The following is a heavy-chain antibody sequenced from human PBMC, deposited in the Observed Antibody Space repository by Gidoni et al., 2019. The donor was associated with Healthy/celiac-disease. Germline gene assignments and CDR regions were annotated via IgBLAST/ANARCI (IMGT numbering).Heavy chain of an antibody. V-gene: IGHV3-23*01. Sequence: EVQLLESGGGLVQPGGSLRLSCAASGFTFSRYAMRWVRQAPGKGLGWVSAISGSGGSTYYADAVKGRFTISRDNSKNTLYLQMNSLRAEDTAVYYCAKEGSGMQWLGNFDYWGQGTLVTVSS. CDR2: ISGSGGST. CDR1: GFTFSRYA. CDR3: AKEGSGMQWLGNFDY. J-gene: IGHJ4*02. D-gene: IGHD6-19*01.